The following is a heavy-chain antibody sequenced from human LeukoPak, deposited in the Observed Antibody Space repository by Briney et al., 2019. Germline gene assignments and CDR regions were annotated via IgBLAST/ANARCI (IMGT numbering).Heavy chain of an antibody. CDR3: AKIGYYYDSSGLIFDY. J-gene: IGHJ4*02. D-gene: IGHD3-22*01. CDR2: ISGSGGST. V-gene: IGHV3-23*01. Sequence: PGGSLRLSCAAPGFTFSSYAMSWVRQAPGKGLEWVSAISGSGGSTYYADSVKGRFTISRDNSKNTLYLQMNSLRAEDTAVYYCAKIGYYYDSSGLIFDYWGQGTVVTVSS. CDR1: GFTFSSYA.